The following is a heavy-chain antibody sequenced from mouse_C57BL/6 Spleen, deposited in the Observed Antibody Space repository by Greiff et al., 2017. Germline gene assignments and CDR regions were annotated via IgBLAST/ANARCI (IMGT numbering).Heavy chain of an antibody. CDR3: TRVYAMDY. V-gene: IGHV14-4*01. J-gene: IGHJ4*01. CDR2: IDPENGDT. Sequence: VQLQQSGAELVRPGASVKLSCTASGFNIKDDYMHWVKQRPEQGLEWIGWIDPENGDTEYASKFQGKATITADPSSNTAYLQLSSLTSEDTAVYYCTRVYAMDYWGQGTSVTVSS. CDR1: GFNIKDDY.